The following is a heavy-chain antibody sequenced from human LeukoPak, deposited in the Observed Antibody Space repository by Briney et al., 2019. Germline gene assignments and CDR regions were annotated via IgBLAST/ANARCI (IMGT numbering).Heavy chain of an antibody. CDR1: GFTVSSNY. Sequence: GGSLRLSCAASGFTVSSNYMSWVRQAPGKGLEWVSVIYSGGSTYYADSVKGRFTISRDNSKNTLYLQMNSLRAEDTAVYYCATPYYYGSGSYLYGMDVWGQGTTVTVSS. CDR2: IYSGGST. V-gene: IGHV3-66*01. CDR3: ATPYYYGSGSYLYGMDV. J-gene: IGHJ6*02. D-gene: IGHD3-10*01.